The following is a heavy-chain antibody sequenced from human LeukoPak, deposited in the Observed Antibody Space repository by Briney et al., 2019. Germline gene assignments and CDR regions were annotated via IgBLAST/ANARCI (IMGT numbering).Heavy chain of an antibody. V-gene: IGHV4-31*02. CDR2: IYYSGST. J-gene: IGHJ5*02. CDR3: ARGGGYDFWSGYPATSNWFDP. D-gene: IGHD3-3*01. CDR1: GFTFSSYA. Sequence: LRLSCAASGFTFSSYAMHWVRQAPGKGLEWIGYIYYSGSTYYNPSLKSRVTISVDTSKNQFSLKLSSVTAADTAVYYCARGGGYDFWSGYPATSNWFDPWGQGTLVTVSS.